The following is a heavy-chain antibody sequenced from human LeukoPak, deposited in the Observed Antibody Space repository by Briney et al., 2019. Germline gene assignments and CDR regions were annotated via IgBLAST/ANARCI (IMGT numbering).Heavy chain of an antibody. CDR2: IYTSGST. V-gene: IGHV4-61*02. D-gene: IGHD6-13*01. CDR1: GGSISSGSYY. Sequence: KSSETLSLTCTVSGGSISSGSYYWSWIRQPAGKGLEWIGRIYTSGSTNYNPSLKSRVTMSVDTSKNQFSLKLSSVTAADTAVYYCARGSAAAGDFDYWGQGTLVTVSS. J-gene: IGHJ4*02. CDR3: ARGSAAAGDFDY.